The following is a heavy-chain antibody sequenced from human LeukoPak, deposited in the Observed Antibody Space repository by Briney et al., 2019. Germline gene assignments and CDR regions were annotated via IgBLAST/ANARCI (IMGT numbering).Heavy chain of an antibody. CDR1: GFTFSSYA. D-gene: IGHD3-22*01. V-gene: IGHV3-23*01. CDR2: ISGSGGST. CDR3: AKVRVSDSSGYYSFDY. Sequence: PGGSLRLSCAASGFTFSSYAMSWVRQAPGKGLEWVSAISGSGGSTYYADSVKGRFTISRDNSKNTLYLQMNSLRAEDTAVYYCAKVRVSDSSGYYSFDYWGQGTLVTVSS. J-gene: IGHJ4*02.